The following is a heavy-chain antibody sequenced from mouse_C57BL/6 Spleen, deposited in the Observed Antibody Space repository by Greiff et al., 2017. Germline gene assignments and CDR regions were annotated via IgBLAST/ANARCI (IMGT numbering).Heavy chain of an antibody. V-gene: IGHV1-80*01. J-gene: IGHJ1*03. Sequence: QVQLQQSGAELVKPGASVKISCKASGYAFSSYWMNWVKQRPGKGLEWIGQIYPGDGDTNYNGKFKGKATLTEDKSSSTAYMQLSSLTSEDSAVYFCARGDGSSSWYFDVWGTGTTVTVSS. CDR1: GYAFSSYW. CDR2: IYPGDGDT. CDR3: ARGDGSSSWYFDV. D-gene: IGHD1-1*01.